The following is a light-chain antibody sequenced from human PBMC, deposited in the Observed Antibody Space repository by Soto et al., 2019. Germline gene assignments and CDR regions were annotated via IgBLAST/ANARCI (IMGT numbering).Light chain of an antibody. CDR2: DAC. J-gene: IGKJ4*01. V-gene: IGKV3-11*02. CDR3: KQRDIWPLT. Sequence: EIVLTQSPATLSLSPGERATLSCRASQCVSSYLAWYQKKPGQPPRLLMYDACNRATDIAARFSGSGSGRDFSHTIRSLAPEDFAIHYCKQRDIWPLTFEGGTKVEIK. CDR1: QCVSSY.